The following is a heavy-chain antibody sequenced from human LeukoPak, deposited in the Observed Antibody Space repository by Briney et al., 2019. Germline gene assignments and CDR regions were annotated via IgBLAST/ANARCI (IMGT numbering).Heavy chain of an antibody. CDR3: ARVRESGSYYFDY. CDR1: GFTFSSYG. Sequence: GGPLRLSCAASGFTFSSYGMHWVRQAPGKGLEWVAVIWYDGSNKYYADSVKGRFTISRDNSKNTLYPQMNSLRAEDTAVYYCARVRESGSYYFDYWGQGTLVTVSS. V-gene: IGHV3-33*08. CDR2: IWYDGSNK. D-gene: IGHD1-26*01. J-gene: IGHJ4*02.